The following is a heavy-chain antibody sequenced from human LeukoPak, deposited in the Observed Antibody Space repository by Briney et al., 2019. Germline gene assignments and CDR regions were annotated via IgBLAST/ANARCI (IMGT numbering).Heavy chain of an antibody. V-gene: IGHV4-61*01. Sequence: SETLSLTCTVSGGSIGSTSYYWSWIRQPPGKGLEWIGYIYYSGSTNYNPSLKSRVTISVDTSKNQFSLKLSSVTAADTAVYYCARVVAAAAGALDYWGQGTLVTVSS. D-gene: IGHD6-13*01. CDR2: IYYSGST. CDR1: GGSIGSTSYY. CDR3: ARVVAAAAGALDY. J-gene: IGHJ4*02.